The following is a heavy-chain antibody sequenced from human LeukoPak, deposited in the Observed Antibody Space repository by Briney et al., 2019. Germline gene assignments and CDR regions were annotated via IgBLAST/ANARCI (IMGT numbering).Heavy chain of an antibody. J-gene: IGHJ4*02. CDR3: AKSMPTRETDS. D-gene: IGHD5-24*01. CDR2: ISSSSSTI. CDR1: GFTFSSYS. Sequence: QPGGSLRLSCVVSGFTFSSYSMNWVRQAPGKGLEWVSYISSSSSTIYYAGSVMGRFTISRDNAKNSLYLQMNSLKVEDTAVYYCAKSMPTRETDSWGQGTLVTVSS. V-gene: IGHV3-48*01.